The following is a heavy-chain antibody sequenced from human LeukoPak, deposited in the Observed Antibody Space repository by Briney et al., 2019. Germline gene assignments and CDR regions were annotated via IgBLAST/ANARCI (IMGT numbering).Heavy chain of an antibody. CDR1: GFTITNNW. CDR3: ATVFKGSSLEDY. Sequence: GGSLRLSCVASGFTITNNWMYWVRQAPGRGLVWVARIKNDESTAVYADSVKGRFTISRDNAKNTLYLQMNSLRVEDTAVYYCATVFKGSSLEDYWGQGTRVTVSS. CDR2: IKNDESTA. V-gene: IGHV3-74*03. J-gene: IGHJ4*02. D-gene: IGHD1-26*01.